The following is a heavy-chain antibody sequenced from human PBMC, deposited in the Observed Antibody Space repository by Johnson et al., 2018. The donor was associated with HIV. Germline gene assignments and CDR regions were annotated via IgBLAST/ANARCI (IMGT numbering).Heavy chain of an antibody. J-gene: IGHJ3*02. Sequence: VQLVESGGGLVQPGGSLRLSCAASGFTLSDHYMDWVRQAPAKGLEWVSGISWNSGSIGYADSVKGRFTISRDNAKNSLYLQMNSLRAEDTALYYCAASPEDLRAFDIWGQGTMVTVSS. V-gene: IGHV3-9*01. CDR3: AASPEDLRAFDI. CDR1: GFTLSDHY. D-gene: IGHD2-15*01. CDR2: ISWNSGSI.